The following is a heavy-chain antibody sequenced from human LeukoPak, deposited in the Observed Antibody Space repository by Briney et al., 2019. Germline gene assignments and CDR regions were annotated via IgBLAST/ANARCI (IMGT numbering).Heavy chain of an antibody. Sequence: PSETLSLTCTVSGGSISSRSYFWGWIRQPPGKGLEWIGSIYYSGSTYYNPSLRSRVTISVDTSKNQFSLKLSSVTAADTALYYCAKTSTYHDILTGYQYYFDYWGQGTLVTVSS. CDR1: GGSISSRSYF. CDR3: AKTSTYHDILTGYQYYFDY. V-gene: IGHV4-39*01. CDR2: IYYSGST. D-gene: IGHD3-9*01. J-gene: IGHJ4*02.